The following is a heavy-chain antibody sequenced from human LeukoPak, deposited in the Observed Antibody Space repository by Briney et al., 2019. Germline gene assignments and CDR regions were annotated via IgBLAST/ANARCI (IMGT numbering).Heavy chain of an antibody. Sequence: ASVKVSCKGSGYTFTSYYMHWVRQAPGQGLEWMGIINPSGGSTSYAQKFQGRVTMTRDMSTSTVYMELSSLRSEDTAVYYCARVNSQNWFDPWGQGTLVTVSS. CDR2: INPSGGST. CDR3: ARVNSQNWFDP. CDR1: GYTFTSYY. J-gene: IGHJ5*02. D-gene: IGHD2/OR15-2a*01. V-gene: IGHV1-46*01.